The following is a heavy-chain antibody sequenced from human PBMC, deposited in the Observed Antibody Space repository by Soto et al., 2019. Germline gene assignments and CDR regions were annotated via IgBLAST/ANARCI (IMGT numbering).Heavy chain of an antibody. CDR2: MYHSGST. CDR3: ARGSSSPYYYYYGMDV. Sequence: SETLSLTCAVSGGSISSGGYSWSWIRQPPGKGLEWIGYMYHSGSTYYNPSLKSRVTISVDTSKNQFSLKLSSVTAADTAVYYCARGSSSPYYYYYGMDVWGQGTTVTVSS. V-gene: IGHV4-30-2*03. D-gene: IGHD6-6*01. J-gene: IGHJ6*02. CDR1: GGSISSGGYS.